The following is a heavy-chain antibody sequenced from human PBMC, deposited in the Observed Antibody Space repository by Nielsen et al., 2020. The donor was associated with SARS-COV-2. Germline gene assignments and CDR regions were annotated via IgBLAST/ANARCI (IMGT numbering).Heavy chain of an antibody. D-gene: IGHD1-26*01. CDR2: ISYDGSNK. J-gene: IGHJ4*02. Sequence: GESLKISCAASGFTFSSYGMHWVRQAPGKGLEWVAVISYDGSNKYYADSVKGRFTISRDNSKNTLYLQLNSLRAEDTAVYYCAKAGEGREGATLLAYWGQGTLVTVSS. CDR3: AKAGEGREGATLLAY. V-gene: IGHV3-30*18. CDR1: GFTFSSYG.